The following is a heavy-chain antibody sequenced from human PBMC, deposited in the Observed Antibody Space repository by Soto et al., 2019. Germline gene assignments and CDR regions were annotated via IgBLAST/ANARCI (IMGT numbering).Heavy chain of an antibody. CDR1: GGSFSGYY. CDR2: INHSGST. V-gene: IGHV4-34*01. CDR3: ARISGYCSGGSCYGDYYYYGMDV. J-gene: IGHJ6*02. Sequence: SETLSLTCAVYGGSFSGYYWSWIRQPPGKGLEWIGEINHSGSTNYNPSLKSRVTISVDTSKNQFSLKLSSVTAADTAVYYCARISGYCSGGSCYGDYYYYGMDVWGQGTTVTVSS. D-gene: IGHD2-15*01.